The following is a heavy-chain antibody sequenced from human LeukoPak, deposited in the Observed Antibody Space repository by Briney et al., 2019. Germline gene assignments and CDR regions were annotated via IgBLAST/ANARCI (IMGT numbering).Heavy chain of an antibody. CDR1: GGSISSYY. J-gene: IGHJ4*02. Sequence: PSETLSLTCTVSGGSISSYYWSWIRQPPGKGLEWIGYIYYSGSTNYNPSLKSRVTISVDTSKNQFSLKLSSVTAADTAVYYCARALGSLGGWYSFDYWGQGTLVTVSS. V-gene: IGHV4-59*01. CDR2: IYYSGST. D-gene: IGHD6-19*01. CDR3: ARALGSLGGWYSFDY.